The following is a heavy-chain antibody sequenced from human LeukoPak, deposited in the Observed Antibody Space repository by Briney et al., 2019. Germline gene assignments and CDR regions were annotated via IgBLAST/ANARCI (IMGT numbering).Heavy chain of an antibody. V-gene: IGHV1-18*01. D-gene: IGHD4-17*01. CDR1: GYTFSNFG. CDR2: ISAYNGNT. CDR3: ARDRDYGDYNTQDLFVY. Sequence: ASVKVSCKASGYTFSNFGISWVRQAPGQGLEWMGWISAYNGNTNYAQRLQGRVTMTTDTSTSTAYLELRSLRSDDTAVYYCARDRDYGDYNTQDLFVYWGQGTLVTVSS. J-gene: IGHJ4*02.